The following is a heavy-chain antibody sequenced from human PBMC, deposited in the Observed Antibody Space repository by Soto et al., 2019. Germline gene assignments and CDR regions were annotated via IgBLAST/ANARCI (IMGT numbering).Heavy chain of an antibody. J-gene: IGHJ4*02. D-gene: IGHD6-19*01. Sequence: GGSLRLSCAASGFTFSSYAMHWVRLAPGKGLEWVAVISYDGSNKYYADSVKGRFTISRDNSKNTLYLQMNSLRAEDTAVYYCARVEVAGTPYSSYWGQGTLVTVSS. V-gene: IGHV3-30-3*01. CDR1: GFTFSSYA. CDR2: ISYDGSNK. CDR3: ARVEVAGTPYSSY.